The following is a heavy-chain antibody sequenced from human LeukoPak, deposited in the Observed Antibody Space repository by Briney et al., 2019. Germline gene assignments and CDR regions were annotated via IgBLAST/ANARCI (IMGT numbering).Heavy chain of an antibody. Sequence: SETLSLTCTVSGGSISSSSYYWAWIRQPPGKGLEWIGSRYYSGSTQYSPSLKTRLTISADTSKNQFFLKLTSVTAADTAVYYCASTKIWGQGTLVSVSS. CDR3: ASTKI. CDR2: RYYSGST. CDR1: GGSISSSSYY. J-gene: IGHJ4*02. V-gene: IGHV4-39*01.